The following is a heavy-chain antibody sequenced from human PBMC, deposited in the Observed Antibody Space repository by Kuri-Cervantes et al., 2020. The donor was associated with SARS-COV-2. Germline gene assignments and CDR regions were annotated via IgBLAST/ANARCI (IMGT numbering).Heavy chain of an antibody. Sequence: SVKVSCKASGGTFSSYAISWVRQAPGQGLEWMGGIIPIFGTANYAQKFQGRVTITADKSTSTAYVELSSLRSEDTAVYYCASTGYDFWSHRGSVDYWGQGTLVTVSS. CDR2: IIPIFGTA. D-gene: IGHD3-3*01. CDR3: ASTGYDFWSHRGSVDY. J-gene: IGHJ4*02. CDR1: GGTFSSYA. V-gene: IGHV1-69*06.